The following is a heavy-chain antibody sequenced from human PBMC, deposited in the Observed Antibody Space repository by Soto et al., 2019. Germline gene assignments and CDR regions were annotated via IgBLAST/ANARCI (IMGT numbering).Heavy chain of an antibody. CDR1: GFTFSNYA. D-gene: IGHD3-22*01. CDR3: Y. Sequence: QVQLVESGGGVVQPGRSLRLSCAASGFTFSNYAIHWVRQAPGKGLEWVAVISYDGSNKYYADSVKGRFTISRDNYCAGEGRGYGSSGYYYGAYFFDYWGQGTPVTVSS. J-gene: IGHJ4*02. CDR2: ISYDGSNK. V-gene: IGHV3-30-3*01.